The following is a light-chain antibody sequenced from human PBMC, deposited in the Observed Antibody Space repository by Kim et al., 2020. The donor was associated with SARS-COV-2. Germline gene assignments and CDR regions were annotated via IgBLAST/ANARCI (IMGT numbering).Light chain of an antibody. CDR3: QQYSNYYT. V-gene: IGKV1-5*01. CDR2: DAS. CDR1: QSITTW. Sequence: DIQMTQSPSTLSASVGDRVIITCRASQSITTWLAWYQQKAGKAPKLLIYDASTLESGVPSRFSGSGSGTEFTLTISSLQPDDFATYYCQQYSNYYTFGQGTKLEI. J-gene: IGKJ2*01.